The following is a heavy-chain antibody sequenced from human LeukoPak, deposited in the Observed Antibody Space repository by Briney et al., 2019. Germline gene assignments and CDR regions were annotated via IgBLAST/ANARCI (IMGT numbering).Heavy chain of an antibody. CDR1: GFTFSSYS. Sequence: GGSLRLSCAASGFTFSSYSMNWVRQGPGKGLEWVSSISSSSSYIYYADSVKGRFTISRDNAKNSLYLQMNSLRAEDTAVYYCATTEGYYDSSGYNYGMDVWGQGTTVTVSS. V-gene: IGHV3-21*01. CDR3: ATTEGYYDSSGYNYGMDV. J-gene: IGHJ6*02. CDR2: ISSSSSYI. D-gene: IGHD3-22*01.